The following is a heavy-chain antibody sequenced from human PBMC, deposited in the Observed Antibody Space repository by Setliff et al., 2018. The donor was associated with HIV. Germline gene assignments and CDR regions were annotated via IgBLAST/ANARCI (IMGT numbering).Heavy chain of an antibody. J-gene: IGHJ3*01. CDR1: GYSVTTYW. CDR3: ARRPYYDSWGGHQAFDV. CDR2: IYPYDSDT. Sequence: GESLKISCKGSGYSVTTYWIGWVRQMPGKGLEWMGIIYPYDSDTRYNPSFQGHVTISADKSISTAYVQWSGLKASDTAIYYCARRPYYDSWGGHQAFDVWGQGTRVTVS. D-gene: IGHD3-3*01. V-gene: IGHV5-51*01.